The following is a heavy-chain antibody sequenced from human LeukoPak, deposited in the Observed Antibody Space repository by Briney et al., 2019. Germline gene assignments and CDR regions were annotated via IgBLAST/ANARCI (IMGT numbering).Heavy chain of an antibody. J-gene: IGHJ6*02. CDR3: ALARSEYHYGMDV. Sequence: GASVKVSCKASGYTFTGYYMHWVRQAPGQGLEWMGWINPNSGGTNYAQKFQGRVTMTRDTSISTAYMELSRLRSEDTAVYYCALARSEYHYGMDVWGQGATVTVSS. CDR1: GYTFTGYY. V-gene: IGHV1-2*02. CDR2: INPNSGGT.